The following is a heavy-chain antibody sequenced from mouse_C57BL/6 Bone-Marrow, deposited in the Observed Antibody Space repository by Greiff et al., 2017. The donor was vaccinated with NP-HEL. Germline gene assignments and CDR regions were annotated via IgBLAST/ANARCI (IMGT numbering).Heavy chain of an antibody. CDR3: ARHEYYGSSPWFAY. J-gene: IGHJ3*01. V-gene: IGHV5-2*03. CDR1: EYEFPSHD. D-gene: IGHD1-1*01. CDR2: INSDGGST. Sequence: EVMLVESGGGLVQPGESLKLSCESYEYEFPSHDMSWVRTTPEKRLELVAAINSDGGSTYYPDTMERRFIISRDNTKKTLYLQMSSLRSEDTALYYCARHEYYGSSPWFAYWGQGTLVTVSA.